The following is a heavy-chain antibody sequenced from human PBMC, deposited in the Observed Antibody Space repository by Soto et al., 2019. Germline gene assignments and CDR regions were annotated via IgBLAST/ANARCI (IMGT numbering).Heavy chain of an antibody. Sequence: PSETLSLTCAVSGYSISSGYYWGWIRQPPGKGLEWIGSIYHSGSTYYNPSLKSRVTISVDTSKNQFSLKLSSVTAADTAVYYCAREIAVAGTSWFDPWGQGNLVTVSS. CDR2: IYHSGST. V-gene: IGHV4-38-2*02. D-gene: IGHD6-19*01. CDR1: GYSISSGYY. J-gene: IGHJ5*02. CDR3: AREIAVAGTSWFDP.